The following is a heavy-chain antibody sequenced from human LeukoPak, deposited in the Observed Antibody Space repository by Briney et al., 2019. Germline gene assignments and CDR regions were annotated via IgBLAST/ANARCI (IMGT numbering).Heavy chain of an antibody. CDR2: INDYNGNT. D-gene: IGHD3-10*01. J-gene: IGHJ4*02. CDR3: ARLGPGSSEHFDL. V-gene: IGHV1-18*01. Sequence: SSVKVSCKTSGYTFSSYGISWVRPAPGQGLELMGLINDYNGNTNYAQKFQGRLTMTTETSASTAYMELTTLRSDDTAVYYCARLGPGSSEHFDLWGQGALVTVSS. CDR1: GYTFSSYG.